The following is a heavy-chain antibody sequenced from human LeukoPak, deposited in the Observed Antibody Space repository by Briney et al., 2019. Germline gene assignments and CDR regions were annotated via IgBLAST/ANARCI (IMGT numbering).Heavy chain of an antibody. CDR2: IYTSGST. D-gene: IGHD3-22*01. J-gene: IGHJ4*02. Sequence: KASETLSLTCTVSGGSISSGSYYWSWIRQPAGKGLEWIGRIYTSGSTNYNPSLKSRVTISVDTSKNQFSLKLTSVTGADTAVYYCARSGNYYYDSSGLFVVDYWGQGTLVTVSS. CDR1: GGSISSGSYY. V-gene: IGHV4-61*02. CDR3: ARSGNYYYDSSGLFVVDY.